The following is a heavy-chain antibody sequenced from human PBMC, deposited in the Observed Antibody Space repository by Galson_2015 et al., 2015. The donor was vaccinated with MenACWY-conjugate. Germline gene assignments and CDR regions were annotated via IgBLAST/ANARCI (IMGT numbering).Heavy chain of an antibody. V-gene: IGHV6-1*01. D-gene: IGHD2-2*02. CDR1: GDSVSSNSAA. CDR3: ARATYTRGAHDY. Sequence: CAISGDSVSSNSAAWSWIRQSPSRGLEWLGRTYYRSRWFNDYAESVRSRITINPDTSKNQFSLQLSSVTPEDTAVYFCARATYTRGAHDYWGQGTLVTVSS. J-gene: IGHJ4*02. CDR2: TYYRSRWFN.